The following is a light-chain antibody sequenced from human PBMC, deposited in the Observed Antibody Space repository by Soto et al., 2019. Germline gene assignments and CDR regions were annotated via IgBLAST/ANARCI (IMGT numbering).Light chain of an antibody. V-gene: IGKV3-20*01. Sequence: DIVLTQSPGTLSLSPGERATLSCRASQSVNSSYLAWYQQKPGQAPRLLIYGASSRATGIPDRFSGSGSGKDFTLTISRLEPEDFAVYYCQQYGRSPPMYTFGQGTNLEIK. CDR2: GAS. J-gene: IGKJ2*01. CDR1: QSVNSSY. CDR3: QQYGRSPPMYT.